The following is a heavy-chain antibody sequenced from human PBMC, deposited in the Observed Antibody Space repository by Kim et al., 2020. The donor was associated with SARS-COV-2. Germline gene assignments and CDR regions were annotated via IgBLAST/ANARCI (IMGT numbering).Heavy chain of an antibody. Sequence: GESLRLSCAASGFTFSTYGMNWVRQAPGKGLQWVSYIGSSDDIIYYAESVEGRFTISRDNAKSSLYLQMNSLRDEDTAVYYCGRGTAGGNDGLRVYCWGQ. J-gene: IGHJ4*02. CDR1: GFTFSTYG. V-gene: IGHV3-48*02. CDR3: GRGTAGGNDGLRVYC. D-gene: IGHD1-1*01. CDR2: IGSSDDII.